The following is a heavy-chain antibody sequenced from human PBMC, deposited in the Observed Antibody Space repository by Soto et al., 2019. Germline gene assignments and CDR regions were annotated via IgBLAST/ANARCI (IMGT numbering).Heavy chain of an antibody. V-gene: IGHV1-69*06. CDR1: GGTFSSYA. CDR2: IIPIFGTA. CDR3: ARVLDPLRKCSAGSCGGRYYYYGMDV. D-gene: IGHD2-15*01. J-gene: IGHJ6*02. Sequence: ASGKVSCKASGGTFSSYAISLVRQAPGQGLEWMGGIIPIFGTANYAQKFQGRVTITADKSTSTAYMELSSLRSEDTAAYYCARVLDPLRKCSAGSCGGRYYYYGMDVWGQGTTVTVSS.